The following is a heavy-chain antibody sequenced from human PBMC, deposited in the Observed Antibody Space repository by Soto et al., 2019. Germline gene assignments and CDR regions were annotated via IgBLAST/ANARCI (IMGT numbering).Heavy chain of an antibody. CDR2: IWYDERTA. CDR1: GSPLGGIA. J-gene: IGHJ6*02. Sequence: QVHLVESGGAVARLGRPLNSPCAAPGSPLGGIAYHWAGQVPARGLRWVAVIWYDERTAYYVDSVKGRFSISRDNTKNTVYLQMNSLRAEDTAVYYCARDLTGPNYYYGMDLWGPGTTVTVS. CDR3: ARDLTGPNYYYGMDL. V-gene: IGHV3-33*01.